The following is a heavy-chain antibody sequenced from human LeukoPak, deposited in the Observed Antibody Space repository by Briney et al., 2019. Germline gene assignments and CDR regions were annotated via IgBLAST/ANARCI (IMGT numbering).Heavy chain of an antibody. J-gene: IGHJ4*02. CDR1: GGTFSSYA. D-gene: IGHD2-21*02. CDR3: ARDQGDLARTSSMDY. Sequence: SVNVSFKASGGTFSSYAISWVRQAPGQGLEWMGGIIPIFGTANYAQKFQGRVTITADESTSTAYMELSSLRSEDTAVYYCARDQGDLARTSSMDYWGQGTLVTVSS. CDR2: IIPIFGTA. V-gene: IGHV1-69*13.